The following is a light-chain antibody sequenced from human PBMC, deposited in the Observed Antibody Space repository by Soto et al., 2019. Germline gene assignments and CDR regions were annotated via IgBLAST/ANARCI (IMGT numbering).Light chain of an antibody. CDR1: QSVSSN. CDR2: GAS. J-gene: IGKJ1*01. CDR3: QQYNNWPPWT. Sequence: EIMMTQSTATLSVSPGERATLSCRASQSVSSNLAWYQQKPGQAPRLLIYGASTRATGIPARFSGSGSGTEFTLTISSLQSEDFAVYYCQQYNNWPPWTFGQGTKVDI. V-gene: IGKV3-15*01.